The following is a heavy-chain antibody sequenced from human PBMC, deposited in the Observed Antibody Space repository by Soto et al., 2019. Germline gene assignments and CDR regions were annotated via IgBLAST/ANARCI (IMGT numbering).Heavy chain of an antibody. V-gene: IGHV4-39*01. J-gene: IGHJ4*02. Sequence: SETLSLTCTVSGGSISSSSYYWGWIRQPPGKGLEWIGSIYYSGSTYYNPSLKSRVTISVDTSKNQFSLKLSSVTAADTAVYYCASLPVWDSSSLWNYFDYWGQGTLVTVSS. CDR1: GGSISSSSYY. D-gene: IGHD6-6*01. CDR3: ASLPVWDSSSLWNYFDY. CDR2: IYYSGST.